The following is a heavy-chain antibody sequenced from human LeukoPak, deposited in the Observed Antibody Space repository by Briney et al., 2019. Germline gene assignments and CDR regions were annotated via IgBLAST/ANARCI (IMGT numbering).Heavy chain of an antibody. CDR3: ARGYYGSGSQRIFDY. D-gene: IGHD3-10*01. Sequence: ASMKVSCKASGYTFTGYYMHWVRQAPGQGLEWMGWINPNSGGTNCAQKFQGRVTMTRDTSISTAYMELSRLRSDDTAVYYCARGYYGSGSQRIFDYWGQGTLVTVSS. J-gene: IGHJ4*02. CDR1: GYTFTGYY. CDR2: INPNSGGT. V-gene: IGHV1-2*02.